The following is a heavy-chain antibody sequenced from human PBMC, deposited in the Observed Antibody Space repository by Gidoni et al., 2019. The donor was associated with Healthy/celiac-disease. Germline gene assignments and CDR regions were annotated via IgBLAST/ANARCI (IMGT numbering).Heavy chain of an antibody. D-gene: IGHD3-10*01. Sequence: QVQLQQWGAGVLTPSETLSRTCAVDGASLGGSYWSCIRQPPGKGLQWSGEIKHSGSTHSNPSLKSRVTISVDTSKNQFSLNLSSVTAADTALYYCARGGVLLWFGKLLSGLYGMDVWGQATTVTVSS. CDR1: GASLGGSY. V-gene: IGHV4-34*01. CDR3: ARGGVLLWFGKLLSGLYGMDV. CDR2: IKHSGST. J-gene: IGHJ6*02.